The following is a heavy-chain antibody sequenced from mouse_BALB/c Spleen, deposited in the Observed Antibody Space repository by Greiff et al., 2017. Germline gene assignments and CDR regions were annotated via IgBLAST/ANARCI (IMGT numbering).Heavy chain of an antibody. V-gene: IGHV6-6*02. Sequence: EVKLVESGGGLVQPGGSMKLSCVASGFTFSNYWMNWVRQSPEKGLEWVAEIRLKSNNYATHYAESVKGRFPISRDDSKSSVYLQMNNLRAEDTGIYYCTRGFRAWFAYWGQGTLVTVSA. CDR1: GFTFSNYW. CDR3: TRGFRAWFAY. CDR2: IRLKSNNYAT. J-gene: IGHJ3*01.